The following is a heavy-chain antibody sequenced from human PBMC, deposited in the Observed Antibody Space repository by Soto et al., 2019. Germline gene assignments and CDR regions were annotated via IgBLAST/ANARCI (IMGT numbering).Heavy chain of an antibody. D-gene: IGHD3-10*01. CDR2: INPSGDST. Sequence: QVQLVQSGAEVKKPGASVKVSCKASGYSFSSFYMHWVRQAPGQGLEWMGVINPSGDSTTYAQKFQVRVTMTKDTSTSTLYMELSSLTSEDTAVYFGARDWEFGFWGQGTLVTVSS. CDR3: ARDWEFGF. J-gene: IGHJ4*02. CDR1: GYSFSSFY. V-gene: IGHV1-46*01.